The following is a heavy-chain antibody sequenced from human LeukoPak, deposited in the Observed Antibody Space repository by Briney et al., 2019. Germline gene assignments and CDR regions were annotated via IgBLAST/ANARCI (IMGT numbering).Heavy chain of an antibody. CDR1: GYTFTGYY. V-gene: IGHV1-2*06. Sequence: ASVKVSCKASGYTFTGYYMHWVRQAPGQGLEWMGRINPNSGGTNYAQKFQGRVTMTRDTSISTAYMELSRLRSDDTAVYYRARGEYSNYPKFVYWGQGTLVTVSS. J-gene: IGHJ4*02. CDR2: INPNSGGT. D-gene: IGHD4-11*01. CDR3: ARGEYSNYPKFVY.